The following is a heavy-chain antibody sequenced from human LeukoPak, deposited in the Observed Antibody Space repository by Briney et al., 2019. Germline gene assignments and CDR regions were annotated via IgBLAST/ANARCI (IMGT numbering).Heavy chain of an antibody. CDR2: INPSGGST. J-gene: IGHJ6*03. Sequence: ASVKVSCKASGYTFTSYYMHWVRQAPGQGLEWMGIINPSGGSTSYAQKFQGRVTMTRDTSTSTVYMELSSLRSEDTAVYYCASVRTKGIMNYYYYMDVWGKGTTVTVSS. CDR1: GYTFTSYY. CDR3: ASVRTKGIMNYYYYMDV. D-gene: IGHD2-15*01. V-gene: IGHV1-46*01.